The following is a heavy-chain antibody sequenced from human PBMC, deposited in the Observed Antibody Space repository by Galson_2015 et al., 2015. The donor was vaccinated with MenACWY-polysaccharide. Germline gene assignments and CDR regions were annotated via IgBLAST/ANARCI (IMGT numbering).Heavy chain of an antibody. V-gene: IGHV4-4*07. J-gene: IGHJ2*01. Sequence: SETLSLTCTVSHDSITSSYWSWIRQSADKGLEYLGRIHATGSTAYNPSFRSRVAMSVDLPRHQLSLRLVSVTASDTAIYYCARRSLDNWYFDLWGRGTLVIVSS. CDR1: HDSITSSY. D-gene: IGHD1-1*01. CDR3: ARRSLDNWYFDL. CDR2: IHATGST.